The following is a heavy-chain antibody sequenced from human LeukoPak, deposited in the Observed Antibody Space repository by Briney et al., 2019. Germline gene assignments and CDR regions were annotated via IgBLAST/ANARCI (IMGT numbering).Heavy chain of an antibody. CDR3: AAQMATRAHNWFDP. CDR1: GGSISSSSYY. CDR2: IYYSGST. J-gene: IGHJ5*02. D-gene: IGHD5-24*01. V-gene: IGHV4-39*01. Sequence: PSETLSLTCTVSGGSISSSSYYWGWIRQPPGTGLEWIGSIYYSGSTYYNPSLKSRVTISVDTSKNQFSLKLSSVTAADTAVYYCAAQMATRAHNWFDPWGQGTLVTVSS.